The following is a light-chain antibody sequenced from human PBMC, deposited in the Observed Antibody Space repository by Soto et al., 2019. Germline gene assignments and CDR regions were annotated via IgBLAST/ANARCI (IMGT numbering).Light chain of an antibody. CDR1: SSDIGGYNY. CDR3: SSYTSGSNLV. Sequence: QSALTQPASVSGSPGQSITISCTGTSSDIGGYNYVSWYQQHPGKAPKLMIYEVTHRPSGVSNRFSGSKSGNTASLTIFALQAEDEADYYCSSYTSGSNLVFGGGTKLTGL. CDR2: EVT. J-gene: IGLJ2*01. V-gene: IGLV2-14*01.